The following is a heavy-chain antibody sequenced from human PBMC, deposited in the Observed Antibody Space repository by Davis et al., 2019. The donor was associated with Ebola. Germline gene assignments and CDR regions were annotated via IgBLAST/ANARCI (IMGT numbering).Heavy chain of an antibody. V-gene: IGHV3-73*01. CDR2: IRSKANSYAT. CDR1: GFTFSGSA. D-gene: IGHD4-17*01. Sequence: PGGSLRLPCAASGFTFSGSAMHWVRQASGKGLEWVGRIRSKANSYATAYAASVKGRFTISRDDSKNTAYLQMNSLKTEDTAVYYCTSTTVTNDYWGQGTLVTVSS. J-gene: IGHJ4*02. CDR3: TSTTVTNDY.